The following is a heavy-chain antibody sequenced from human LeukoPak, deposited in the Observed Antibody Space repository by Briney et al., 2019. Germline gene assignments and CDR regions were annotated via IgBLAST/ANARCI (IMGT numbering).Heavy chain of an antibody. J-gene: IGHJ3*02. V-gene: IGHV3-33*01. CDR1: GFTFRTYG. CDR2: IRYDGRYK. Sequence: GGSLRLSCAASGFTFRTYGMNWVGHAPGKGVEWVAVIRYDGRYKNYADSVKGRFTISRDNTKNTIYLKMNSLRAEDTAVYYCARASYGGNANAFDIWGQGTMVTVSS. D-gene: IGHD4/OR15-4a*01. CDR3: ARASYGGNANAFDI.